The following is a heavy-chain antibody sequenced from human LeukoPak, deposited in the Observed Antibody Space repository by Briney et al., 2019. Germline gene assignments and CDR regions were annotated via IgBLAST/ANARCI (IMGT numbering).Heavy chain of an antibody. J-gene: IGHJ5*02. D-gene: IGHD3-10*01. CDR2: INHSGST. CDR3: ARVATLVRGRNWFDP. V-gene: IGHV4-34*01. Sequence: SETLSLTCAVYGGSFSGYYWSWIRQPPGKGLEWIGEINHSGSTNYNPSLKSRVTISVDTSKNQFSLKLSSVTAADTAVYYCARVATLVRGRNWFDPWGQGTLVTVSS. CDR1: GGSFSGYY.